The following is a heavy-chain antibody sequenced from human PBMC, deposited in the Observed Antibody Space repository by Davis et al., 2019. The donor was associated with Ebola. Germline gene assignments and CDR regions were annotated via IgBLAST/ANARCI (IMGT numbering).Heavy chain of an antibody. CDR2: ISSSSYYI. CDR3: AKGGSFDL. CDR1: GFTFSSYA. J-gene: IGHJ2*01. V-gene: IGHV3-21*01. Sequence: GGSLRLSCAASGFTFSSYAMNWVRQAPGKGLEWVSSISSSSYYIYYADSLKGRFTISRDNAENSLHLQMSSLRADDTAVYYCAKGGSFDLWGRGTLVTVSS.